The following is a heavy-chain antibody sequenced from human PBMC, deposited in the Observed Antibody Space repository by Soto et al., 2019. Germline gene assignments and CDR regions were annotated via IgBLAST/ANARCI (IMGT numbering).Heavy chain of an antibody. CDR1: GVSISSNY. J-gene: IGHJ6*02. D-gene: IGHD3-3*01. CDR2: IHYTGNT. Sequence: LSLTCIVSGVSISSNYWSWIRQPPGQGLEWIGYIHYTGNTNFNPSLKNRVIISVDTSKNQFSLRLSSVTAADTAVYYCARSYPNTIFGVVPSRGLDVWGQGTTVTVSS. V-gene: IGHV4-59*01. CDR3: ARSYPNTIFGVVPSRGLDV.